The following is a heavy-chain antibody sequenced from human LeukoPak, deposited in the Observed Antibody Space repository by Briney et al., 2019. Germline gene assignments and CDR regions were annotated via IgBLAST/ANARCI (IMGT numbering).Heavy chain of an antibody. Sequence: SETLSLTCTVSGGSISSYYWSWIRQPPGMGLEWIGYIYYSGSTNYNPSLKSRVTISVDTSKNQFSLKLSSVTAADTAVYYCASGGYWGHFDYWGQGTLVTVSS. CDR1: GGSISSYY. CDR2: IYYSGST. J-gene: IGHJ4*02. CDR3: ASGGYWGHFDY. V-gene: IGHV4-59*01. D-gene: IGHD3-22*01.